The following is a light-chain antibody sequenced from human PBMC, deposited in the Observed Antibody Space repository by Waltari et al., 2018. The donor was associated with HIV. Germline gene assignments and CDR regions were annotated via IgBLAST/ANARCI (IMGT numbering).Light chain of an antibody. CDR3: SSYTSISTLNV. V-gene: IGLV2-14*01. CDR2: DVS. J-gene: IGLJ1*01. Sequence: QSALTQPASVSGSPGQSITISCTGTSSDVGGYNYVSWYQQHPGKAPKLMIYDVSNRPLGVSICFSGSKFVNTSALTISVLQAEDDADYYCSSYTSISTLNVFGTGTKVTFL. CDR1: SSDVGGYNY.